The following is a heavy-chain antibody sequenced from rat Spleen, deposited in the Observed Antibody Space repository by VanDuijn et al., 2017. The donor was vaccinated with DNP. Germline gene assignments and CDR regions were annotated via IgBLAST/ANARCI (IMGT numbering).Heavy chain of an antibody. CDR2: INTGSENT. Sequence: QVQLQPSGAELAKPGSSVKISCKASGYTFTSYDISWIRQTTGQGLEYIGYINTGSENTYYNEKFKGKATLTVDKSSSTAFMQLSSLTPEDTAVYYWDRGAGWFAYWGQGTLVTVSS. J-gene: IGHJ3*01. V-gene: IGHV1-57*01. CDR1: GYTFTSYD. D-gene: IGHD1-2*01. CDR3: DRGAGWFAY.